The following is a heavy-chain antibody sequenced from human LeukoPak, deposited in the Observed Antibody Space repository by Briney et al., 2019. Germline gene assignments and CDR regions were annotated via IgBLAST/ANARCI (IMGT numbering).Heavy chain of an antibody. CDR1: GESFSGYY. CDR3: ARGRTGYQLPPTKKNYSYYYVDV. J-gene: IGHJ6*03. D-gene: IGHD2-2*01. Sequence: SETLSLTCDVYGESFSGYYWSWIRQPPGKGLEWIGEVNHSGGTNYNPSLKRRVTISLDTSKNQFSLKLSSVTAADTAMYFCARGRTGYQLPPTKKNYSYYYVDVWGKGTSVTVSS. CDR2: VNHSGGT. V-gene: IGHV4-34*01.